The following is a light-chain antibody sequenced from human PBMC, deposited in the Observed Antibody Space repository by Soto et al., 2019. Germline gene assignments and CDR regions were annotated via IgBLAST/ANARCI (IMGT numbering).Light chain of an antibody. CDR2: GVS. Sequence: EIVLTQSPGTLSLSPGERATLSCRASQSVRSTYLAWYQQKPGQAPRLLIFGVSNGAAGIPARFSGSGSGTEFTLTISSLQSEDFAVYYCQQYGDWPLTFGGGTKVDIK. J-gene: IGKJ4*01. V-gene: IGKV3-15*01. CDR3: QQYGDWPLT. CDR1: QSVRSTY.